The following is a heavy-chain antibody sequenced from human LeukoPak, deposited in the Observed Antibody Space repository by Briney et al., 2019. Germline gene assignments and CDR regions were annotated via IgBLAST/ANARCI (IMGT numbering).Heavy chain of an antibody. CDR3: ARRSSGWYGDAFDI. CDR2: IYPGDSHT. V-gene: IGHV5-51*01. J-gene: IGHJ3*02. CDR1: GYSFISYW. Sequence: GESLKISCKGSGYSFISYWVGWVRQMPGKGLEGMGIIYPGDSHTRYSPSFQGQVTISADKSISTAYLQWSSLKASDTAMYYCARRSSGWYGDAFDIWGQGTMVTVSS. D-gene: IGHD6-19*01.